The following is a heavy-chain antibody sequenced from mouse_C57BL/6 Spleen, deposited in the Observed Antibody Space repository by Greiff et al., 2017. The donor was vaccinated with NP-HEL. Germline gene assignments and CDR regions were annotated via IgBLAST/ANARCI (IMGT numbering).Heavy chain of an antibody. J-gene: IGHJ1*03. Sequence: EVHLVESGPGLVKPSQSLSLTCSVTGYSITSGYYWNWIRQFPGNKLEWMGYISYDGSNNYNPSLKNRISITRDTSKNQFFLKLNSVTTEDTATYYCAREGYYGGYVWGTGTTVTVSS. CDR3: AREGYYGGYV. CDR1: GYSITSGYY. V-gene: IGHV3-6*01. CDR2: ISYDGSN. D-gene: IGHD1-1*01.